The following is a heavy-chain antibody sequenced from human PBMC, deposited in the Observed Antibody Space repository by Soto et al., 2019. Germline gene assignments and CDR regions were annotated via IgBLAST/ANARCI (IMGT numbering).Heavy chain of an antibody. D-gene: IGHD1-1*01. Sequence: QVHLVQSGAEVKKPGASVKVSCQGSGYAFTTYGITWVRQAPGQGLEWMGWISAHNGNTNYAQKLQGRDTVTRDTSTSTAYMELRSLRYDYKAVYYCARGRYGDYWGQGALVTVSS. J-gene: IGHJ4*02. V-gene: IGHV1-18*01. CDR2: ISAHNGNT. CDR1: GYAFTTYG. CDR3: ARGRYGDY.